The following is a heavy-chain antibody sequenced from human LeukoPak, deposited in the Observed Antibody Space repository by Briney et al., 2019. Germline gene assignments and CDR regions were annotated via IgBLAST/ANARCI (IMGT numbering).Heavy chain of an antibody. D-gene: IGHD3-10*01. V-gene: IGHV4-39*07. CDR3: VRPGGFGELSPYYGMDV. CDR1: GGSISSTSYY. Sequence: SETLSLTCTVSGGSISSTSYYWGWIRQPPGKGLEWIGSFYYTGDTYYNPSLKSRVTISVDTSKNQFSLKLSSVTAADTAVYYCVRPGGFGELSPYYGMDVWGQGTTVTVSS. CDR2: FYYTGDT. J-gene: IGHJ6*02.